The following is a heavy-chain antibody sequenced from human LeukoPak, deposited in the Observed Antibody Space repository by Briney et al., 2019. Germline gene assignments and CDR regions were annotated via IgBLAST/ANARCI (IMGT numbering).Heavy chain of an antibody. V-gene: IGHV3-23*01. CDR2: ISGSGAST. CDR1: GFTFSSYA. CDR3: APDLRGSAWSLDD. Sequence: PGGSLRLSYAASGFTFSSYAMSWVRQAPGKGLEWVSLISGSGASTYYPDSVKGRFTISRDNSKNTVSLQMNSLRAEDTAIYYCAPDLRGSAWSLDDWGQGTLVTVSS. J-gene: IGHJ4*02. D-gene: IGHD6-13*01.